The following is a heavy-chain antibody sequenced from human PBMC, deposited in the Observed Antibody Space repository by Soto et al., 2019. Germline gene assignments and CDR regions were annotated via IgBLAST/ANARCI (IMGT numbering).Heavy chain of an antibody. CDR2: INPNSGGT. Sequence: GASVKVSCKASGYTFTGYYMHWVRQAPGQGLEWMGWINPNSGGTNYAQKFQGWVTMTRDTSISTAYMELSRLRSDDTAVYYCARGRSSGWYGMDYFDYWGQGTLVTVSS. D-gene: IGHD6-19*01. J-gene: IGHJ4*02. V-gene: IGHV1-2*04. CDR3: ARGRSSGWYGMDYFDY. CDR1: GYTFTGYY.